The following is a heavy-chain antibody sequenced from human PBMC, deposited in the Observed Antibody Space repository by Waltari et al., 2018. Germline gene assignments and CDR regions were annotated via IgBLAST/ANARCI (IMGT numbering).Heavy chain of an antibody. CDR2: ISGSGVST. CDR1: GFIFSSYA. V-gene: IGHV3-23*04. J-gene: IGHJ2*01. CDR3: AKDPITGDLRYFDL. D-gene: IGHD7-27*01. Sequence: EVQLVESGGGLVQPGGSLRLSCAASGFIFSSYAMSWVRQAPGKGLEWVSAISGSGVSTYYADSVKGRFTISRDKSKNPLYLQMNSLRAEDTAVYYCAKDPITGDLRYFDLWGRGTLVTVSS.